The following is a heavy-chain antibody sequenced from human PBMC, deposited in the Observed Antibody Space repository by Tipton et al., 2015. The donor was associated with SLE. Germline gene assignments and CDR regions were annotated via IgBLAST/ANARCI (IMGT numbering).Heavy chain of an antibody. D-gene: IGHD2-2*02. CDR3: SYTINVALGHD. CDR1: GFTFSDYW. J-gene: IGHJ4*02. Sequence: SLRLSCVASGFTFSDYWMIWVRQAPGKGLEWVANINPDGGVTRSADSVKGRFTISRDNPKNSLFLQMNSLRAEDTAVYYCSYTINVALGHDWGQGTLVTVSS. V-gene: IGHV3-7*01. CDR2: INPDGGVT.